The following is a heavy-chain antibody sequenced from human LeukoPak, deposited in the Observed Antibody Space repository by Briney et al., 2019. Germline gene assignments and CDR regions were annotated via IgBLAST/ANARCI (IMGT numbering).Heavy chain of an antibody. CDR1: GFSFSSFA. CDR2: ISGSGGST. Sequence: GGSLRLSCAASGFSFSSFAMSWVRQAPGKGLEWVSAISGSGGSTYYADSVKGRFTISRDNSKNTLYLQMNSLRAEDTAVYYCAKRSVAVALFDYWGQGTLVTVSS. J-gene: IGHJ4*02. V-gene: IGHV3-23*01. D-gene: IGHD6-19*01. CDR3: AKRSVAVALFDY.